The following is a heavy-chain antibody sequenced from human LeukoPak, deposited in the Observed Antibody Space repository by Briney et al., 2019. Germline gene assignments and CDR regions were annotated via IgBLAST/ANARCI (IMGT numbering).Heavy chain of an antibody. CDR1: GFTFDDYA. D-gene: IGHD2-15*01. Sequence: GGSLRLSCAASGFTFDDYAMHWARQAPGKGLEWVSGISWNSGSIGYADSVKGRFTISRDNAKNSLYLQMNSLRAEDTALYYCAKPRFSSSWYGMDVWGQGTTVTVSS. V-gene: IGHV3-9*01. CDR2: ISWNSGSI. J-gene: IGHJ6*02. CDR3: AKPRFSSSWYGMDV.